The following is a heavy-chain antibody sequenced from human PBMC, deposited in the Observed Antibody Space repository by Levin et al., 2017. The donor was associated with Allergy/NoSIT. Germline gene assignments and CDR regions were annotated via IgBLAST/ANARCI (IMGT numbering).Heavy chain of an antibody. CDR2: ITSDGRNT. J-gene: IGHJ4*02. V-gene: IGHV3-23*01. Sequence: GESLKISCAASGFTFYMYDMTWVRQAPGKGLEWVSSITSDGRNTYYADSVKGRFTISRDNSKNTLYLQMDSLRVEDTAVFYCVKGALNSITLLDFWGQGDLVTVSS. D-gene: IGHD2/OR15-2a*01. CDR1: GFTFYMYD. CDR3: VKGALNSITLLDF.